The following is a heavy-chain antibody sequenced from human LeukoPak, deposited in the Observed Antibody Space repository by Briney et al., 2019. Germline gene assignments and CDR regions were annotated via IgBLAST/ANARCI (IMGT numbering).Heavy chain of an antibody. CDR1: GFTFSSDG. Sequence: GGSLRLSCAASGFTFSSDGIPWVREAPGKGRKWVSVISKNGDTTYYADSVKGRFTISRDNSKNTLYLQMNSLSAEDTALYFCATRQFCSGGTCYGLSFWGQGTMVTVS. D-gene: IGHD2-15*01. CDR2: ISKNGDTT. J-gene: IGHJ3*01. CDR3: ATRQFCSGGTCYGLSF. V-gene: IGHV3-23*01.